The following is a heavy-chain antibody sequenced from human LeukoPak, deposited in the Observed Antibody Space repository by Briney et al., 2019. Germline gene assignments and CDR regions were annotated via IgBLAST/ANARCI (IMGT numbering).Heavy chain of an antibody. Sequence: GASVKVSCKASGYTFTSYGIIWVRQAPGQGLEWMGWISAYNGNTNYAQKLQGRVTMTTDTSTSTAYMELRSLRSDDTAVYYCARDTGPYYDSRSDYWGQGTLVTVSS. J-gene: IGHJ4*02. D-gene: IGHD3-22*01. CDR1: GYTFTSYG. V-gene: IGHV1-18*01. CDR2: ISAYNGNT. CDR3: ARDTGPYYDSRSDY.